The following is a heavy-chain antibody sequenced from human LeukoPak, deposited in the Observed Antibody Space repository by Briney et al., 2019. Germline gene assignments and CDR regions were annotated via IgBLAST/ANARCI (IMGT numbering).Heavy chain of an antibody. CDR2: ISGSGGST. CDR1: GFTFSSYG. D-gene: IGHD3-22*01. J-gene: IGHJ4*02. V-gene: IGHV3-23*01. Sequence: GGSLRLSCAATGFTFSSYGMSWVRQAPGKGLEWVSAISGSGGSTYYADSVKGRFTISRDNSKNTLYLQMNRLRAEDTAVYYCAKDREYYYDSSDLDYWGQGTLVTVSS. CDR3: AKDREYYYDSSDLDY.